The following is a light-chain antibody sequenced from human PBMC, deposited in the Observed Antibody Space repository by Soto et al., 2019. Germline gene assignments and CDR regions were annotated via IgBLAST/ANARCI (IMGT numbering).Light chain of an antibody. CDR1: QSVRYN. V-gene: IGKV3-15*01. CDR3: QQYNNSPRT. Sequence: EILLTQSPATLSVSPGERVTLSCRASQSVRYNLDWYQQKPGQAPRXXIYGPSPRETGILALFSCSGAGTECTRTISSLQSEDVALAYCQQYNNSPRTFGQGTKVDIK. CDR2: GPS. J-gene: IGKJ1*01.